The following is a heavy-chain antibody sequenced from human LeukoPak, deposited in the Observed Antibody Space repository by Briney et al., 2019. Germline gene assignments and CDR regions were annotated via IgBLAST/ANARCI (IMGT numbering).Heavy chain of an antibody. CDR1: GFTVSSNY. V-gene: IGHV3-66*02. CDR2: IYSGGST. Sequence: PGGSLRLSCAASGFTVSSNYMSWVRQAPGKGLKWVSVIYSGGSTYYADSVKGRFTISRDNSKNTLYLQMNSLRAEDTAVYYCARVRVVIIPDWFDPWGQGTLVTVSS. CDR3: ARVRVVIIPDWFDP. D-gene: IGHD3-3*01. J-gene: IGHJ5*02.